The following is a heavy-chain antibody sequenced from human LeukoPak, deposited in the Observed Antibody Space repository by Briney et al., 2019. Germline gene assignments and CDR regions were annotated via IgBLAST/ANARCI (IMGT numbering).Heavy chain of an antibody. CDR2: IYSGGST. CDR1: GFTFSSYS. V-gene: IGHV3-66*04. D-gene: IGHD3-10*01. J-gene: IGHJ5*02. Sequence: PGGSLRLSCAASGFTFSSYSMNWVRQAPGKGLEWVSVIYSGGSTYYADSVKGRFTISRDNAKNSLYLQMSSLRAEDTAVYYCARRMVRGVITRADWFDLWGQGTLVTVSS. CDR3: ARRMVRGVITRADWFDL.